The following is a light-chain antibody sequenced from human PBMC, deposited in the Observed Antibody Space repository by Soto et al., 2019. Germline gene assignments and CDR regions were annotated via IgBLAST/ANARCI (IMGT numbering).Light chain of an antibody. V-gene: IGKV3-20*01. CDR3: QQYGSSTLT. J-gene: IGKJ4*01. Sequence: EIVLTQSPGTLSLSPGERATLSCRASQSLTSGSLAWYQQKPGQAPRLLIYGATTRATGIPDRFSGSGSGTAFTLTVSRLEPEDFAVYVCQQYGSSTLTFGGGTKVEIK. CDR1: QSLTSGS. CDR2: GAT.